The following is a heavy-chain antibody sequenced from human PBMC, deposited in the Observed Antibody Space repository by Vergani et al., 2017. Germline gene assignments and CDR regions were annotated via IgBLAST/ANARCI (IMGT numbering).Heavy chain of an antibody. CDR2: ISSNGGST. J-gene: IGHJ4*02. D-gene: IGHD1-26*01. Sequence: EVQLVESGGGLVQPGGSLRLSCSASGFTFSSYAMHWVRQAPGKGLEYVSAISSNGGSTYYADSVKGRFTISRDTSKNTLYLQMSSLRAEDTAVYYCVKPGIAGATTAFDYWGQGTLVTVSS. CDR1: GFTFSSYA. V-gene: IGHV3-64D*06. CDR3: VKPGIAGATTAFDY.